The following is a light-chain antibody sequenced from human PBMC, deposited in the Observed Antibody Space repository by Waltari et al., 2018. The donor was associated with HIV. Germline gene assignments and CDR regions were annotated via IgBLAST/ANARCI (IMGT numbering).Light chain of an antibody. CDR3: QSYDSSNHNWV. CDR1: SVCLARNS. Sequence: NFMLTQPHSVSTSPGNPVTISCTRISVCLARNSVPCYPQRPGSAPTPVMYEDNQRPSGVPDRFSGSIDRSSNSASLTISGLKTEDEADYYCQSYDSSNHNWVFGGGTKLTVL. J-gene: IGLJ3*02. V-gene: IGLV6-57*03. CDR2: EDN.